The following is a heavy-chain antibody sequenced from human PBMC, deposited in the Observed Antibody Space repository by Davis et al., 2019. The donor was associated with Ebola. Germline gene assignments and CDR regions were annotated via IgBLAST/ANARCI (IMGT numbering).Heavy chain of an antibody. J-gene: IGHJ6*02. Sequence: GESLKISCAASGFTFSSYSMNWVRQAPGKGLEWVSSISSSSSYIYYADSVKGRFTISRDNAKNSLYLQMNSLRAEDTAVYYCARDPPGIVVGHRRNYYYYGMDVWGQGTTVTVSS. V-gene: IGHV3-21*01. CDR1: GFTFSSYS. D-gene: IGHD1-26*01. CDR3: ARDPPGIVVGHRRNYYYYGMDV. CDR2: ISSSSSYI.